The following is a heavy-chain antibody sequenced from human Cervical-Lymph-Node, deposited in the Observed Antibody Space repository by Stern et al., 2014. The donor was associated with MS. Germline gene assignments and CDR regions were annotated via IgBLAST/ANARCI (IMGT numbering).Heavy chain of an antibody. CDR3: ATQTKSPTDAWGD. J-gene: IGHJ4*02. CDR2: INPKAGGA. Sequence: QVQLVQSGAEVKRPGASVEVSCKASGYSFTTYYLYWVRQAPGQGPECLGRINPKAGGAVYGPRFQGRVTLTRDTSINTAYMVLTGLRSDDTAVYYCATQTKSPTDAWGDWGQGTLVTVSS. D-gene: IGHD3-16*01. V-gene: IGHV1-2*06. CDR1: GYSFTTYY.